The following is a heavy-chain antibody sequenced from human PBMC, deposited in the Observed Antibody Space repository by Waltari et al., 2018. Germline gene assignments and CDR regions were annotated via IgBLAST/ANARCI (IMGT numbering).Heavy chain of an antibody. CDR2: VIPKSGGT. CDR1: GYTFIDYY. V-gene: IGHV1-2*06. J-gene: IGHJ4*02. Sequence: QVQLVQSGAEVKKPVASVRGSCKTSGYTFIDYYKHWVRQAPGQGLEWMGRVIPKSGGTSYPQKFKDRVTMTRDTSISTAYMELSRLTFDDTAVYFCARWPALSADPYYFDYWGQGTLVTVSS. CDR3: ARWPALSADPYYFDY. D-gene: IGHD3-16*01.